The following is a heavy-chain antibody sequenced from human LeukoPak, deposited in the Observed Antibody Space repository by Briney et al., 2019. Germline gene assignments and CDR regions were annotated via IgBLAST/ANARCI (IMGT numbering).Heavy chain of an antibody. CDR1: GFTFSSYA. J-gene: IGHJ4*02. V-gene: IGHV3-23*01. CDR3: AKESDQELGSVDD. CDR2: VSGSGGRT. Sequence: GGSLRLSCAASGFTFSSYAMSWVRQAPGKGLEWVSGVSGSGGRTYYADSVKGRFTISRDNSKNTLYLQMNSLRAEDTAVYYCAKESDQELGSVDDWGQGTLVTVSS. D-gene: IGHD6-13*01.